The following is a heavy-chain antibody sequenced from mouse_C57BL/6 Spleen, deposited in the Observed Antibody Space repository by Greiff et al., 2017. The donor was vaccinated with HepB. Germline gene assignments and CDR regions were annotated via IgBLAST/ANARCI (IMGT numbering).Heavy chain of an antibody. CDR3: ARESTVVEYFDV. CDR1: GYAFSSSW. Sequence: VQLQQSGPELVKPGASVKISCKASGYAFSSSWMNWVKQRPGKGLEWIGRIYPGDGDTNYNGKFKGKATLTADKSYSTAYMQLSSLTSEDSAVYFCARESTVVEYFDVWGTGTTVTVSS. CDR2: IYPGDGDT. J-gene: IGHJ1*03. V-gene: IGHV1-82*01. D-gene: IGHD1-1*01.